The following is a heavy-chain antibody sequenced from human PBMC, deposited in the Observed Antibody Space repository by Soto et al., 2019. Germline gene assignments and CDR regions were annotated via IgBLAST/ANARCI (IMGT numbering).Heavy chain of an antibody. CDR3: ARGGYDSSGYYFDY. V-gene: IGHV4-30-4*01. CDR1: GGSISSGDYY. D-gene: IGHD3-22*01. CDR2: IYYSGST. Sequence: PLETLSLTCTVSGGSISSGDYYWSWIRQPPGKGLEWIGYIYYSGSTYYNPSLKSRVTISVDTSKNQFSLKLSSVTAADTAVYYCARGGYDSSGYYFDYWGQGTLVTVSS. J-gene: IGHJ4*02.